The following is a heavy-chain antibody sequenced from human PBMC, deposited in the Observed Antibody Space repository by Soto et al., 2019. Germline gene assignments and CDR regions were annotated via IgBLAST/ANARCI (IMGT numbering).Heavy chain of an antibody. CDR1: GFTFSSYG. Sequence: GGSLRLSCAASGFTFSSYGMHWVRQAPGKGLERVAVISYDGSNKYYADSVKGRFTISRDNSKNTLYLQMNSLRAEDTAVYYCAKDYRSDPSYYFDYWGQGTLVTVSS. J-gene: IGHJ4*02. CDR2: ISYDGSNK. CDR3: AKDYRSDPSYYFDY. D-gene: IGHD7-27*01. V-gene: IGHV3-30*18.